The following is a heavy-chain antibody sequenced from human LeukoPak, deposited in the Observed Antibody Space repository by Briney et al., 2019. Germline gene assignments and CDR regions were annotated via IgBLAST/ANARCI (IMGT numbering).Heavy chain of an antibody. V-gene: IGHV3-21*01. D-gene: IGHD3-10*01. Sequence: KPGGSLRLSCAASGFTFSSYSMNSVRQAPGKGLEWVSSISSSSSYIHYADSGKGRFTISRDNAKNSLYLQMSSLRAEDTAVYYCASFVGGSGSRDYWGQGTLVTVSS. J-gene: IGHJ4*02. CDR3: ASFVGGSGSRDY. CDR2: ISSSSSYI. CDR1: GFTFSSYS.